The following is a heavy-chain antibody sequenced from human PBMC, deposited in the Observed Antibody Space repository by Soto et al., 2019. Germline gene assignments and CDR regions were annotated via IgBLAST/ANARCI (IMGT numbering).Heavy chain of an antibody. CDR3: AKDGYSGYDYTEDFDY. CDR1: GFTFSSYA. CDR2: ISGSGGST. D-gene: IGHD5-12*01. J-gene: IGHJ4*01. V-gene: IGHV3-23*01. Sequence: PGGSLRLSCAASGFTFSSYAMSWVRQAPGKGLEWVSAISGSGGSTYYADSVKGRFTISRDNSKNTLYLQMNSLRAEDTAVYYCAKDGYSGYDYTEDFDYWGHGTLVTVSS.